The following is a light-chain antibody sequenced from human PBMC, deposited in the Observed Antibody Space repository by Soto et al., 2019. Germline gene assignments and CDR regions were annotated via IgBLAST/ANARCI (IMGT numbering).Light chain of an antibody. V-gene: IGKV4-1*01. CDR2: WAS. CDR1: RSALFSSGNKNY. J-gene: IGKJ2*01. Sequence: DFVLTQSPDSLDVSLGETATISCKTSRSALFSSGNKNYIAWYQRRPGQPLKLLFYWASTRASGVSDRFSGSGSGTDFTLTISSLQPEDAAVYYCQQYFSIPMFTFAQGTKLQI. CDR3: QQYFSIPMFT.